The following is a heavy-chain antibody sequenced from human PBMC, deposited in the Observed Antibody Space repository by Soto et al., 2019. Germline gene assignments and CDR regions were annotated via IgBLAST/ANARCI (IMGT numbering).Heavy chain of an antibody. CDR2: IFYTGRT. CDR3: ARGYCISTSCPNYDAFDI. CDR1: GDSIGSFY. D-gene: IGHD2-2*01. Sequence: SETLSLTCTVSGDSIGSFYWSWVRQPPGKGLEWLGYIFYTGRTSYNPSLKSRVTISVDTSKNQFSLKLNSVTAADTAVYYCARGYCISTSCPNYDAFDIWGQGTMVTVSS. J-gene: IGHJ3*02. V-gene: IGHV4-59*01.